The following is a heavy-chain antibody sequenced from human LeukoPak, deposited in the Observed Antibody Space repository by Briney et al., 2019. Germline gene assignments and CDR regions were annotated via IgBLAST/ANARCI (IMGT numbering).Heavy chain of an antibody. CDR2: ISYDGSNK. V-gene: IGHV3-30*18. CDR3: AKGDGSGSYYKGFDY. D-gene: IGHD3-10*01. CDR1: GFTFSSYG. J-gene: IGHJ4*02. Sequence: GRSLRLSCAAPGFTFSSYGMRRGLQAPGKRLEWVAVISYDGSNKYYADSVKGRFTISRDNSKNTLYLQMNSLRAEDTAVYYCAKGDGSGSYYKGFDYWGQGTLVTVSS.